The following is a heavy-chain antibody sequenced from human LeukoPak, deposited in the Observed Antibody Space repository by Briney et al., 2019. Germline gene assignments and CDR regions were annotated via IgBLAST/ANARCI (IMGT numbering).Heavy chain of an antibody. CDR2: ISGSGGST. CDR3: ATRFTSSWTGY. D-gene: IGHD6-13*01. J-gene: IGHJ4*02. V-gene: IGHV3-23*01. CDR1: GLAFSSYA. Sequence: PGGSLRLSCAAYGLAFSSYAMCWVRQAPGQGLEWVSAISGSGGSTYYADSVKGRFTISRDNSKNTLYLQMNSLRVEDTAVYYCATRFTSSWTGYWGQGTLVTVSS.